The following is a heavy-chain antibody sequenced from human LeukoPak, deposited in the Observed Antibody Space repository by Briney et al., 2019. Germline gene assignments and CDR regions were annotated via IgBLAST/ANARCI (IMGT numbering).Heavy chain of an antibody. D-gene: IGHD3-22*01. J-gene: IGHJ4*02. CDR2: IYWDDDK. V-gene: IGHV2-5*02. CDR3: AHLIHYYDSSGYSDY. CDR1: GFSLSTSGVG. Sequence: SGPTLVKPTQTLTLTCTFSGFSLSTSGVGVGWIRQPPEKALEWLALIYWDDDKRYSPSLKSRLTITKDTSKSQVVLTMTNMDPVDTATYYCAHLIHYYDSSGYSDYWGQGTLVTVSS.